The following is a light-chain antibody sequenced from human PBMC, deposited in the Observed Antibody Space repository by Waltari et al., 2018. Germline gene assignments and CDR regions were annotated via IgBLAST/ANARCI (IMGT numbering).Light chain of an antibody. V-gene: IGKV1-9*01. J-gene: IGKJ5*01. Sequence: IQLTQFPSSLSASVGDRVTITCRASQGISSYLARYQQKPGKAPNLLIYAAFTLQSGVPSRFSGSGSGTDFTLTISSLQPEDFATYYCQQFNTYPLTFGQGTRLEIK. CDR1: QGISSY. CDR3: QQFNTYPLT. CDR2: AAF.